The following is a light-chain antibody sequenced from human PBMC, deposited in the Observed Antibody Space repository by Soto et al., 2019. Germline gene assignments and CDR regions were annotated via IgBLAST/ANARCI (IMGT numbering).Light chain of an antibody. CDR1: KGISNY. V-gene: IGKV1-27*01. CDR3: QKYDIDPWT. CDR2: AAS. Sequence: DIELTQSPSSLSASVGDRVTITCRASKGISNYLAWYQQRPGKVPKLLIYAASTLQSWVPSRFSGSGSGTDFTLTISSLQPEDVATYYCQKYDIDPWTFGKGTEVEIK. J-gene: IGKJ1*01.